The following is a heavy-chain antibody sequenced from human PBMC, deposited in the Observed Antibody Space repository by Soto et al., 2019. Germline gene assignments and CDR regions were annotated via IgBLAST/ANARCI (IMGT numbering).Heavy chain of an antibody. CDR1: AFTFSNYA. CDR2: IASDGRDK. D-gene: IGHD6-19*01. V-gene: IGHV3-30-3*01. Sequence: QVQLVESGGGVVQPGRSLRLSCAASAFTFSNYAMHWVRQAPGKGLEWVAVIASDGRDKKYADSVRGRFTISRDNSQNTMYLEMNSLRGDDAAVYYCAKDKGPGPAVYYFDYWGQGTLVTVSS. CDR3: AKDKGPGPAVYYFDY. J-gene: IGHJ4*02.